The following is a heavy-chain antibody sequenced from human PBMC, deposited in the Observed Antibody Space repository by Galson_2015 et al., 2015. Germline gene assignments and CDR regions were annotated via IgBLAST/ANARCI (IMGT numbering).Heavy chain of an antibody. V-gene: IGHV3-21*01. CDR3: AREWEDCTNGVCYTEDSPDY. Sequence: SLRLSCAASGFTFSSYSMNWVRQAAGKGLEWVSSISSSSSYIYYADSVKGRFTISRDNAKNSLYLQMNSLRAEDTAVYYCAREWEDCTNGVCYTEDSPDYWGQGTLVTVSS. J-gene: IGHJ4*02. CDR2: ISSSSSYI. D-gene: IGHD2-8*01. CDR1: GFTFSSYS.